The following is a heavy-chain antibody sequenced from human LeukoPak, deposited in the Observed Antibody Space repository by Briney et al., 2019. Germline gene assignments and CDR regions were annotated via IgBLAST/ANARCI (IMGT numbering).Heavy chain of an antibody. Sequence: PSETLSLTCTVSGGSISSYYWSWIRQPPGKGLEWIGYIYYSGSTNYNPSLKSRVTISVDTSKNQFSLKLSSVTAADTVVYYCARQEDYYDSALDYWGQGTLVTVSS. V-gene: IGHV4-59*08. J-gene: IGHJ4*02. D-gene: IGHD3-22*01. CDR1: GGSISSYY. CDR2: IYYSGST. CDR3: ARQEDYYDSALDY.